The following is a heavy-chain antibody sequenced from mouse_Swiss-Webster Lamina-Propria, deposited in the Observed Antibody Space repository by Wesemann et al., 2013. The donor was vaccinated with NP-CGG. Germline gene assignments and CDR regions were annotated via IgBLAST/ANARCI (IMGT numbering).Heavy chain of an antibody. CDR2: INTYTGEP. D-gene: IGHD2-1*01. CDR1: GYTFTNYG. V-gene: IGHV9-3-1*01. Sequence: QIQLVQSGPELKKPGETVKISCKASGYTFTNYGMNWVKQAPGKGLKWMGWINTYTGEPTYADDFKGRFAFSLETSASTAYLQINNLKNEDTATYFCAMIYYGNLYAMDYWGQGTSVTVSS. CDR3: AMIYYGNLYAMDY. J-gene: IGHJ4*01.